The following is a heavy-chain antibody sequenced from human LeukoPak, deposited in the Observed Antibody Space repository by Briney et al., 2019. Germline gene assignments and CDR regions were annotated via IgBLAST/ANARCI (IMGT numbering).Heavy chain of an antibody. CDR2: ITPNSGDT. Sequence: ASVKVSCKASGYTFTSYYMHWVRQAPGQGLEWMGWITPNSGDTNYAQKFQGRVTMTRDTSSSTAYMELSRLRSDDTAMYYCARIRYFDWYGPFDYWGQGTLVTVSS. CDR1: GYTFTSYY. J-gene: IGHJ4*02. V-gene: IGHV1-2*02. D-gene: IGHD3-9*01. CDR3: ARIRYFDWYGPFDY.